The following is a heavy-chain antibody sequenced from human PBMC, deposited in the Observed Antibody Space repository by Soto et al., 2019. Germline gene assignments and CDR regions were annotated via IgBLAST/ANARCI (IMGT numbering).Heavy chain of an antibody. Sequence: VASVKVSCKASGHTFTSYGISWVRQAPGQGLEWMGWISAYNGNTNYAQKLQGRVTMTTDTSTSTAYMELRSLRSDDTAVYYCATADKAHAFDYWGQGTLVTVSS. V-gene: IGHV1-18*01. CDR1: GHTFTSYG. D-gene: IGHD2-15*01. J-gene: IGHJ4*02. CDR2: ISAYNGNT. CDR3: ATADKAHAFDY.